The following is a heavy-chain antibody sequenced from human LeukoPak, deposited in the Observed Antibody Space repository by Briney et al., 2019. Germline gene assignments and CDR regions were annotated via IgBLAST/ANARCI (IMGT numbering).Heavy chain of an antibody. J-gene: IGHJ4*02. CDR3: ARVYCSSTSCYFPFDY. D-gene: IGHD2-2*01. CDR1: GYTFTGYY. Sequence: ASVTVSCTASGYTFTGYYMHWVRQAPGQGLEWMGRINPNSGGTNYAQKFQGRVTMTRDTSISTAYMELSRLRSDDTAVYYCARVYCSSTSCYFPFDYWGQGTLVTVSS. CDR2: INPNSGGT. V-gene: IGHV1-2*06.